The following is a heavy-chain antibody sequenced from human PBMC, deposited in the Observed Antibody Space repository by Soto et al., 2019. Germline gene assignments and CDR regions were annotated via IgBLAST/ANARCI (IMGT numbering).Heavy chain of an antibody. CDR2: TYHRGST. V-gene: IGHV4-59*08. D-gene: IGHD3-16*02. Sequence: PSETLSLTCSVSGVSISSYFWTWIRQPPGRGLEWIGYTYHRGSTNYSPSLKGRVAIALDTSENQFSLKVSSVTAADTAVYYCARIGGYHRPLDYWGQGTPLTASS. CDR3: ARIGGYHRPLDY. J-gene: IGHJ4*02. CDR1: GVSISSYF.